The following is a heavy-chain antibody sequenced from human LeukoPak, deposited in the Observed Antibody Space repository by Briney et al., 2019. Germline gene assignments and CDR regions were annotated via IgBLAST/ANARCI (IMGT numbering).Heavy chain of an antibody. J-gene: IGHJ4*02. CDR1: GYTFTSYY. V-gene: IGHV1-46*01. Sequence: ASVKVSCKASGYTFTSYYMHWVRQAPGRGLEWMGIINPSGGSTSYAQKFQGRVTMTRDTSTSTVYMELSSLRSEDTAVYYCAREDGVGDYGPTIDYWGQGTLVTVSS. CDR3: AREDGVGDYGPTIDY. CDR2: INPSGGST. D-gene: IGHD4-17*01.